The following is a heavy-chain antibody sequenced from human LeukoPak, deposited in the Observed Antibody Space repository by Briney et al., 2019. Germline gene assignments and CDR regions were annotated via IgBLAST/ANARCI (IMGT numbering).Heavy chain of an antibody. D-gene: IGHD6-19*01. J-gene: IGHJ4*02. Sequence: HPSETLSLTCAVYGGSFSGYYWSWIRQPPGKGLEWIGEINHSGSTNYSPSLKSRVTISVDTSKNQFSLKLSSVTAADTAVYYCARGRCSSGCNYFDYWGQGTLVTVSS. CDR3: ARGRCSSGCNYFDY. V-gene: IGHV4-34*01. CDR2: INHSGST. CDR1: GGSFSGYY.